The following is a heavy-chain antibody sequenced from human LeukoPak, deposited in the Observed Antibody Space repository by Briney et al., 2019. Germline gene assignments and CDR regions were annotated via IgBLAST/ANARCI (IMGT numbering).Heavy chain of an antibody. CDR1: GFSFGSYG. Sequence: GESLRLSCAASGFSFGSYGLSWVRQAPGKWPQWVSYISGNGGTTHYADSVEGRFTISRDNAKNSLYLQMSSLRAEDTAVYYCARDLDSGNYFFAYWGQGTPVTVSS. D-gene: IGHD3-22*01. V-gene: IGHV3-48*04. CDR3: ARDLDSGNYFFAY. J-gene: IGHJ4*02. CDR2: ISGNGGTT.